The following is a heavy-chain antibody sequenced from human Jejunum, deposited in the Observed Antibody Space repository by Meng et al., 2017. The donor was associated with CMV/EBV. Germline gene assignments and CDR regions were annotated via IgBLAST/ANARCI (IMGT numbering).Heavy chain of an antibody. CDR2: IKQDGGER. CDR3: ARQKYGGDCDMDV. D-gene: IGHD2-21*01. J-gene: IGHJ6*02. CDR1: GFTFGCTW. V-gene: IGHV3-7*01. Sequence: SGFTFGCTWMIGVRQVPGRGLGWVANIKQDGGERYYVESVKGRFTISRNNTKNSLFLQMDGLRAEDTAVYYCARQKYGGDCDMDVWGRGTTVTVSS.